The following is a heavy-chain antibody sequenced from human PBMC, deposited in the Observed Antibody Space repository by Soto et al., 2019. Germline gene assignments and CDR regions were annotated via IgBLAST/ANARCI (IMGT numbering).Heavy chain of an antibody. CDR3: ARSKGVDIVATSPIDY. CDR1: GYTFTSYA. J-gene: IGHJ4*02. D-gene: IGHD5-12*01. Sequence: GASVKVSCKASGYTFTSYAMHWVRQAPGQRLEWMGWINAGNGNTKYSQKFQGRVTITRDTSASTAYMELSSLRSEDTAVYYCARSKGVDIVATSPIDYWGQGTLVTVSS. CDR2: INAGNGNT. V-gene: IGHV1-3*01.